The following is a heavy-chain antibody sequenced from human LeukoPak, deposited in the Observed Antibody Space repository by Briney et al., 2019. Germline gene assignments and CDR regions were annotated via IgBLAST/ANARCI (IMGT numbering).Heavy chain of an antibody. V-gene: IGHV1-18*01. D-gene: IGHD3-16*01. CDR1: GYTFTNYG. CDR3: ARDEHRLGSYRDY. J-gene: IGHJ4*02. CDR2: IGAHSGDT. Sequence: ASVKVSCKAPGYTFTNYGISWVRQAPGQGLEWMGWIGAHSGDTYYAQKFQGRLTLTTETSMTTAYMELRSLRSDDTAMYYCARDEHRLGSYRDYWGQGTPVTVSS.